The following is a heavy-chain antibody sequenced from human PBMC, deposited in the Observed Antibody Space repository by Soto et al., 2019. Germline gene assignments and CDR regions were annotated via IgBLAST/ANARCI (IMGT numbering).Heavy chain of an antibody. D-gene: IGHD3-3*01. V-gene: IGHV4-59*08. Sequence: SETLSLTCTVSSGSISGYYWSWIRQPPGKGLEWIGSIYSSGTTYYNPSLKSRVTMSVDTSKIQFSLNLSSVTAADTAVYYCARQASYDFWDGRFYYNYYMDVWGKGT. CDR1: SGSISGYY. CDR3: ARQASYDFWDGRFYYNYYMDV. J-gene: IGHJ6*03. CDR2: IYSSGTT.